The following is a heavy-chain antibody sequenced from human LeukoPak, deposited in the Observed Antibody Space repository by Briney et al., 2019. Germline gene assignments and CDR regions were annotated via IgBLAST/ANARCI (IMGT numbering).Heavy chain of an antibody. D-gene: IGHD2-2*01. Sequence: SETLSLTCTVSGGSISSSSYYWGWIRQPPGKGLEWIGSIYYSGSTYYNPSLKSRVTISVDTSKNRFSLKLSSVTAADTAVYYCARGTLDLVPAAFDYWGQGTLVTVSS. J-gene: IGHJ4*02. CDR2: IYYSGST. CDR3: ARGTLDLVPAAFDY. CDR1: GGSISSSSYY. V-gene: IGHV4-39*01.